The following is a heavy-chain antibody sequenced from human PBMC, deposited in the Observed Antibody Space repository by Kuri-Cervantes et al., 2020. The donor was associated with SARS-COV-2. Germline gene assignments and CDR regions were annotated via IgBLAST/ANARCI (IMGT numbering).Heavy chain of an antibody. Sequence: GESLKISCAASGFTFSSYWMSWVRQAPGKGLEWVANIKQDGSEKYYVDSVKGRFTISRDNAKNSLYLQMNSLRAEATAVYYCAILPTAADGTYYYYYYGMDVWGQGTTVTVSS. CDR2: IKQDGSEK. CDR1: GFTFSSYW. V-gene: IGHV3-7*02. J-gene: IGHJ6*02. CDR3: AILPTAADGTYYYYYYGMDV. D-gene: IGHD1-1*01.